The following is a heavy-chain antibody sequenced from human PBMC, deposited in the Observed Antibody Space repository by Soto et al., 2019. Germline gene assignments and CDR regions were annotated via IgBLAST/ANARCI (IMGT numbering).Heavy chain of an antibody. CDR3: ARAPDILTGYSPDY. J-gene: IGHJ4*02. D-gene: IGHD3-9*01. V-gene: IGHV1-18*01. CDR2: ISAYNGNT. Sequence: AAVKVSCKASGYTFTSYGISWVRQAPGQGLEWMGWISAYNGNTNYAQKLQGRVTMTTDTSTSTAYMELRSLRSDDTAVYYCARAPDILTGYSPDYWGQGTLVTVSS. CDR1: GYTFTSYG.